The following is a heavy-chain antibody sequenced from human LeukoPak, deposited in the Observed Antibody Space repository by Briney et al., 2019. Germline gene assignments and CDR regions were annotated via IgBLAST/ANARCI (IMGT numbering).Heavy chain of an antibody. CDR3: TRCLEDNDFDI. V-gene: IGHV3-9*03. CDR2: ISVDIGGI. CDR1: GVTFNTFG. D-gene: IGHD2-15*01. Sequence: CLRLSCAASGVTFNTFGMNWVRHAPGRGLGWGSGISVDIGGIGYTDSVRGRFTTSRDHAKNSPYLQIDSLRAEDMALYYCTRCLEDNDFDIWGQGTMVTVSS. J-gene: IGHJ3*02.